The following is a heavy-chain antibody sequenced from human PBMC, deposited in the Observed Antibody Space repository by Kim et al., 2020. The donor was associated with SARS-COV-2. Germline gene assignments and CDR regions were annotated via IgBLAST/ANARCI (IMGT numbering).Heavy chain of an antibody. Sequence: TDGGTTDYAEPVKGRFTISRDDSKNTLYLQMNSLKTEDTAVYYCTTAGDYWGQGTLVTVSS. J-gene: IGHJ4*02. CDR3: TTAGDY. CDR2: TDGGTT. V-gene: IGHV3-15*01.